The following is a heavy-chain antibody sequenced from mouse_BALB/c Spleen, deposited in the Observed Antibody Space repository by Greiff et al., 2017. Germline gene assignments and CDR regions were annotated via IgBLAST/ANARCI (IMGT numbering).Heavy chain of an antibody. CDR1: GFTFSSYA. J-gene: IGHJ1*01. CDR3: ARWLLGGWYFDV. V-gene: IGHV5-6-5*01. D-gene: IGHD2-3*01. Sequence: EVQVVESGGGLVKPGGSLKLSCAASGFTFSSYAMSWVRQTPEKRLEWVASISSGGSTYYPDSVKGRFTISRDNARNILYLQMSSLRSEDTAMYYCARWLLGGWYFDVWGAGTTVTVSS. CDR2: ISSGGST.